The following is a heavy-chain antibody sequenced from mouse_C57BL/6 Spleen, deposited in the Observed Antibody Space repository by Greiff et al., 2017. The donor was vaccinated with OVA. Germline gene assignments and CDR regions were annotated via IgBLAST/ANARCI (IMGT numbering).Heavy chain of an antibody. CDR1: GYTFTSYW. J-gene: IGHJ3*01. Sequence: QVQLQQSGAELAKPGASVKLSCKASGYTFTSYWMHWVKPRPGQGLEWIGYINPSSGYTKYNQKFKDKATLTADKSSSTAYMQLSSLTSEYSAVXYCASAYYSNWFAYWGQGTLVTVSA. V-gene: IGHV1-7*01. D-gene: IGHD2-5*01. CDR2: INPSSGYT. CDR3: ASAYYSNWFAY.